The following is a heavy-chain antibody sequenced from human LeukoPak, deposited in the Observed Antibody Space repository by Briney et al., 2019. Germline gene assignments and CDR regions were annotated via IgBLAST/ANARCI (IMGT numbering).Heavy chain of an antibody. Sequence: RSLRLSCSASGFTFSNNGMDWVRQAPGKGLEWVAVIWYDGSKYYADSVKGRFTISRDNSKNPLYLQMNSLRAEDTAVYYWARRKWELLYCFDYWGQGTLVTVSS. D-gene: IGHD1-26*01. CDR2: IWYDGSK. J-gene: IGHJ4*02. CDR3: ARRKWELLYCFDY. V-gene: IGHV3-33*01. CDR1: GFTFSNNG.